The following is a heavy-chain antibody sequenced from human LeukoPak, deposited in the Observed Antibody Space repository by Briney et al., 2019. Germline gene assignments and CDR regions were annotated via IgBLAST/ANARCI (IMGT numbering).Heavy chain of an antibody. V-gene: IGHV3-43*02. Sequence: AGGSLRLSCAASGFTFDDYAMHWVRQAPGKGPEWVSLISGDGGSTYYADSVKGRFTISRGSSKNSLYLQMNSLRTEDTALYYCAKGRYYYDSSDAFDIWGQGTMVTVSS. D-gene: IGHD3-22*01. CDR1: GFTFDDYA. J-gene: IGHJ3*02. CDR3: AKGRYYYDSSDAFDI. CDR2: ISGDGGST.